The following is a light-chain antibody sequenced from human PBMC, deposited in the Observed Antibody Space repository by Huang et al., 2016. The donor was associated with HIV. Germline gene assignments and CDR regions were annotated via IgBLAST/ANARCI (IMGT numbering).Light chain of an antibody. CDR2: GAF. V-gene: IGKV3-15*01. CDR1: QSVSSN. Sequence: EIVMTQSPATLSVSLGERAILSCRASQSVSSNLAWYHQKPGKAPRLLIYGAFSRASGVPPRFSGSGSGTEFTLTISSLLSEDFGVYYCQQYINWPRTFGQGTRVEIK. J-gene: IGKJ1*01. CDR3: QQYINWPRT.